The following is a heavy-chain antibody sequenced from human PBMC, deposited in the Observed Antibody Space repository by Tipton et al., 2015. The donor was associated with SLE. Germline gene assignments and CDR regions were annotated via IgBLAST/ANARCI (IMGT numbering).Heavy chain of an antibody. V-gene: IGHV3-48*03. CDR2: ISSSGSTI. CDR1: GFTFSNYE. Sequence: SLRLSCAASGFTFSNYEMNWVRQAPGKGLEWVSYISSSGSTIYYADSVKGRFTISRDNAKNSLYLQMNSLRVEDTAVYYCARALIGDSGSYFDYWGQGTLVTVSS. D-gene: IGHD1-26*01. J-gene: IGHJ4*02. CDR3: ARALIGDSGSYFDY.